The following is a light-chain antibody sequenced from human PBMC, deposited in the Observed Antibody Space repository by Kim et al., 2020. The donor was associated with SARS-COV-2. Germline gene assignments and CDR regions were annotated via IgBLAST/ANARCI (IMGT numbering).Light chain of an antibody. Sequence: ALGKTVRVTCQGDSLRSYYAGWYQQKPGQAPVLVIYGKNNRPSGIPDRFSGSSSGNTASLTITGAQAEDEADYYCNSRDSSGNHLVFGGGTKLTVL. CDR2: GKN. V-gene: IGLV3-19*01. CDR1: SLRSYY. J-gene: IGLJ2*01. CDR3: NSRDSSGNHLV.